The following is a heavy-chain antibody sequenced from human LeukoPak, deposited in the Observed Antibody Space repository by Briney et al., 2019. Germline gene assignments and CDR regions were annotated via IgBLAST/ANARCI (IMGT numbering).Heavy chain of an antibody. CDR2: INHSGST. Sequence: PSETLSLTCAVYGGSFSGYYWSWIRQPPGKGLEWIGEINHSGSTNYNPSLKSRVTISVDTSKNQFSLKLSSVTAADTAVYYCGRAKTTIVATNWFDPWGQGTLVTVSS. V-gene: IGHV4-34*01. CDR3: GRAKTTIVATNWFDP. J-gene: IGHJ5*02. CDR1: GGSFSGYY. D-gene: IGHD5-12*01.